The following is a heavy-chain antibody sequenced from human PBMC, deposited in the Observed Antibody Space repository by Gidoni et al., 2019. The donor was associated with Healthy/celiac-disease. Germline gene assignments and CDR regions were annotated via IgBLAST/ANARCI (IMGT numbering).Heavy chain of an antibody. V-gene: IGHV3-30-3*01. J-gene: IGHJ4*02. CDR1: GFTFSSSA. CDR2: ISYDGSNK. CDR3: AREPGGDFWSGFFDY. Sequence: QVQLVESGGGVVQPGRSLRIPCAASGFTFSSSAMHWVRQAPGKGLEWVAVISYDGSNKYYADSVKGRFTISRDNSKNTLYLQMNSLRAEDTAVYYCAREPGGDFWSGFFDYWGQGTLVTVSS. D-gene: IGHD3-3*01.